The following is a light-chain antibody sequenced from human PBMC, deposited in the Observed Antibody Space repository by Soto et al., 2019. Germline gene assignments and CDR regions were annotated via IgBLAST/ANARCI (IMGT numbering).Light chain of an antibody. Sequence: VLTQSPGTPSFSPGEKATPSCRALQSVRGTSLAWYQQKPGQAPRLLIYDSSSRATGIPDRFSGGGSGTDFTLTISRLEPEDFAVYYCQHYGSSPPITFGQGTRLEIK. CDR1: QSVRGTS. CDR2: DSS. J-gene: IGKJ5*01. V-gene: IGKV3-20*01. CDR3: QHYGSSPPIT.